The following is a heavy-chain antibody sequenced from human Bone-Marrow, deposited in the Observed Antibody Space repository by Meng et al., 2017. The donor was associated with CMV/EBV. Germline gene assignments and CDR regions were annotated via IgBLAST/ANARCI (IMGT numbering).Heavy chain of an antibody. CDR3: ARDSFGDYSMKS. CDR2: ISTSGNTI. Sequence: SCAAYGFTFNEYYMSWIRQAQGKGLEWVSYISTSGNTIYYADSVRGRFTVSRDNANNSVYLKMDSLRAEDTAMYYCARDSFGDYSMKSWGQGTLVTVSS. V-gene: IGHV3-11*01. CDR1: GFTFNEYY. J-gene: IGHJ5*02. D-gene: IGHD4-17*01.